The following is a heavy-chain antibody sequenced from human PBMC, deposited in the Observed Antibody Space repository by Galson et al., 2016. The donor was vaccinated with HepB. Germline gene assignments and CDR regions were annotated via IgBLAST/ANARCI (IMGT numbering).Heavy chain of an antibody. J-gene: IGHJ4*02. Sequence: GKGLEWVAVISYDERNTFYADSVKGRFTISRDNSKNTLYLQLNSLRAEDTAVYYCAKDQQPDGTDFFDNWGPGTLVTVSS. D-gene: IGHD1-14*01. V-gene: IGHV3-30*18. CDR2: ISYDERNT. CDR3: AKDQQPDGTDFFDN.